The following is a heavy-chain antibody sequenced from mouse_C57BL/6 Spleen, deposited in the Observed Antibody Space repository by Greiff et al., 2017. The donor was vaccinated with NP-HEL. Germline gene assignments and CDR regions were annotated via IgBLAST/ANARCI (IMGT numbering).Heavy chain of an antibody. CDR3: ARSDGYPYYYAMDY. CDR1: GYTFTSYW. V-gene: IGHV1-50*01. Sequence: VQLQQPGAELVKPGASVKLSCKASGYTFTSYWMQWVKQRPGQGLEWIGEIDPSDSYTNYNQKFKGKATLTVDTSSSTAYMQLSSLTSEDSAVYYCARSDGYPYYYAMDYWGQGTSVTVSS. J-gene: IGHJ4*01. CDR2: IDPSDSYT. D-gene: IGHD2-3*01.